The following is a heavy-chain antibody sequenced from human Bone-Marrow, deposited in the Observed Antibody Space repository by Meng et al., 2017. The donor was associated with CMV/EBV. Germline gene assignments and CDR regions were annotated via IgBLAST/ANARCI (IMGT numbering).Heavy chain of an antibody. CDR2: INPNSGGT. Sequence: QVELVQCGAEGKKPGAPVRVSCKAFGYTFTGYYRHWVRRAPGKGLGWMGWINPNSGGTNNAQKFQGRVTMTRDTSTSTAYMELSRLRSDDTAVYYCARGGEWLEWGDFDYWGQGTLVTVSS. CDR1: GYTFTGYY. V-gene: IGHV1-2*02. D-gene: IGHD6-19*01. J-gene: IGHJ4*02. CDR3: ARGGEWLEWGDFDY.